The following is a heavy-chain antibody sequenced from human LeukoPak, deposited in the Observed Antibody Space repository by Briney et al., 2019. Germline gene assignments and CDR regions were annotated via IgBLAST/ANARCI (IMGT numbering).Heavy chain of an antibody. V-gene: IGHV3-20*04. D-gene: IGHD1-26*01. CDR2: INWNGGST. Sequence: RPGGSLRLSCAASGFTFDDYGMSWVRQAPGKGLEWVSGINWNGGSTGYADSVEGRFTISRDNAKNSLYLQMNSLRAEDTALYYCAKRGGGSYWGDYFDYWGQGTLVTVSS. J-gene: IGHJ4*02. CDR1: GFTFDDYG. CDR3: AKRGGGSYWGDYFDY.